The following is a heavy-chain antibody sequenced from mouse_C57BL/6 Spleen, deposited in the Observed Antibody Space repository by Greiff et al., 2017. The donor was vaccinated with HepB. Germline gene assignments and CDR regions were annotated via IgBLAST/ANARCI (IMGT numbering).Heavy chain of an antibody. CDR2: IDPEDGDT. V-gene: IGHV14-1*01. CDR3: TLYGNYAWFAY. D-gene: IGHD2-1*01. CDR1: GFNIKDYY. J-gene: IGHJ3*01. Sequence: EVQLQQSGAELVRPGASVKLSCTASGFNIKDYYMHGVKQRPEQGLEWIGRIDPEDGDTEYAPKFQGKATMTADTSSNTAYLQLSSLTSEDTAVYYCTLYGNYAWFAYWGQGTLVTVSA.